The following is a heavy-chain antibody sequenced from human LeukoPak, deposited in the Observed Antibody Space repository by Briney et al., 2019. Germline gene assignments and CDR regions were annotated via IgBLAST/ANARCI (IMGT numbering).Heavy chain of an antibody. V-gene: IGHV3-7*01. CDR2: IDKHGSRK. CDR1: GFTFSTSW. D-gene: IGHD1-26*01. CDR3: ARDAGWGYYDL. J-gene: IGHJ4*02. Sequence: PGGSLRLSCVASGFTFSTSWVTWVRQAPGKGLEWVANIDKHGSRKYYVDSVKGRFAISTDYASNSVFLQMNSLRAEDTSVYYCARDAGWGYYDLWGQGTPVTVSS.